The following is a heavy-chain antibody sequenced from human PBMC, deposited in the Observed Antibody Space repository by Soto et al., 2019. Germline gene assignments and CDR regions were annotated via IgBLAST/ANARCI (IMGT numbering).Heavy chain of an antibody. CDR1: GFTFSSYA. V-gene: IGHV3-30-3*01. Sequence: GGSLRLSCAAPGFTFSSYAMHWVRQAPGKGLEWVAVISYDGSNKYYADSVKGRFTISRGNSKNTLYLQMNSLRAEDTAVYYCARDDSGIAVAGTGANDYWGQGTLVTVS. D-gene: IGHD6-19*01. CDR2: ISYDGSNK. CDR3: ARDDSGIAVAGTGANDY. J-gene: IGHJ4*02.